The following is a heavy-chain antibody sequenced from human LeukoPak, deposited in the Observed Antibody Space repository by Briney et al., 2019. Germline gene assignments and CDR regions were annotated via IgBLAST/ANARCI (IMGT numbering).Heavy chain of an antibody. D-gene: IGHD3-10*01. CDR3: ARARGYYYGSGSGGFDY. CDR1: GYTFTGYY. J-gene: IGHJ4*02. V-gene: IGHV1-2*02. Sequence: ASVKVSCKASGYTFTGYYMHWVRQAPGQGLEWMGWINPNSGGTNYAQKFQGRVTMTRDTSISTAYMELSRLRSDDTAVYYCARARGYYYGSGSGGFDYWGRGTLVTVSS. CDR2: INPNSGGT.